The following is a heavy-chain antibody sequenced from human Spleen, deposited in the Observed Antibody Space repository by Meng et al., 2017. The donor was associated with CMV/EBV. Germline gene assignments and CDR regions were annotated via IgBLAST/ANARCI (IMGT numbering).Heavy chain of an antibody. D-gene: IGHD6-19*01. V-gene: IGHV4-59*01. CDR1: GGSISNYY. J-gene: IGHJ4*02. CDR3: ARVSAVAGHFDY. CDR2: IYYSGST. Sequence: ESLKISCTVSGGSISNYYWSWIRQPPGKGLEWIGYIYYSGSTNYNPSLKSRVTISLDTSKNQFSLKLSSVTAADTAVYYCARVSAVAGHFDYWGQGTLVTVSS.